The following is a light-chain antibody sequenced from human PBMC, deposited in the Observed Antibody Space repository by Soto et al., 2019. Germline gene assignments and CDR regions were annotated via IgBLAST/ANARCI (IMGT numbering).Light chain of an antibody. V-gene: IGKV1-5*01. Sequence: DIQMTQSPSNLSASVGDRVTITCRASQSISSWLAWYQQKPGKAPKLLIYDASSLESGVPPRFSGSGSGTDFTLAISSLQPEDSATYYCLQDINYPWTFGQGTKVDIK. J-gene: IGKJ1*01. CDR1: QSISSW. CDR2: DAS. CDR3: LQDINYPWT.